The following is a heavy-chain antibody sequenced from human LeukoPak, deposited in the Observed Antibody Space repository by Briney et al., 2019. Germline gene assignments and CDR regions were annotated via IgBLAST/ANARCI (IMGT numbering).Heavy chain of an antibody. Sequence: SETLSLTCAVYGGSFSGYYWSWIRQPPGKGLEWIGEINHSGSTNYNPSLKSRVTISVDTSKNQFSLKLSSVTAADTAVYYCARRGVGDQSGSDYWGQGTLATVSS. J-gene: IGHJ4*02. D-gene: IGHD2-21*02. CDR1: GGSFSGYY. CDR2: INHSGST. V-gene: IGHV4-34*01. CDR3: ARRGVGDQSGSDY.